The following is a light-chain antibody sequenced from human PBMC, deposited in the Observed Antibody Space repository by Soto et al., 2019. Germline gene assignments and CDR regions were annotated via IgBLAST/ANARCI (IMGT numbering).Light chain of an antibody. CDR1: QGVSNW. Sequence: DIQLTQSPSSVSASVGDRITITCRASQGVSNWLAWYQQKPGRAPNLLIYATSSLHSGAPSRFSGSGSGTDFTLTISSLQAEDFATYYCQQAGSFPLTFGPGTKVDIK. V-gene: IGKV1-12*01. CDR2: ATS. CDR3: QQAGSFPLT. J-gene: IGKJ3*01.